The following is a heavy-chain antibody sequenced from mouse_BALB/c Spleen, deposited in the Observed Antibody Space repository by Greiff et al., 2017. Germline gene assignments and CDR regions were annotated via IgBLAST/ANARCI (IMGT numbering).Heavy chain of an antibody. CDR2: SRNKANDSTT. Sequence: EVQVVESGGGLVQPGGSLRLSCATSGFTFSDFYMEWVRQPPGQGLEWIAASRNKANDSTTEYSASVKGRFIVSRDTSQSILYLQMHALRAEDTAIYYCARDAWSYAMDYWGQGTSVTVSS. V-gene: IGHV7-1*02. CDR3: ARDAWSYAMDY. CDR1: GFTFSDFY. J-gene: IGHJ4*01.